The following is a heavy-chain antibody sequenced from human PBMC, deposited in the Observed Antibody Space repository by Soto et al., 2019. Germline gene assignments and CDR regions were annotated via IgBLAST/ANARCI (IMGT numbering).Heavy chain of an antibody. CDR2: ISGNGGSP. CDR3: AKELARGYGMDV. J-gene: IGHJ6*02. Sequence: GGSLRLSCAASGFTFSSYAMSWVRQAPGKGLECVSVISGNGGSPYYADSVKGRFAISRDNSKNTLYLQMNSLRAEDSAIYYCAKELARGYGMDVWGQGTTVTVSS. CDR1: GFTFSSYA. V-gene: IGHV3-23*01. D-gene: IGHD1-1*01.